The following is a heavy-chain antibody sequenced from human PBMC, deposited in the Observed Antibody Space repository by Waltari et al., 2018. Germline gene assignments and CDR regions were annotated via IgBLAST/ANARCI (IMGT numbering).Heavy chain of an antibody. CDR3: ASLKFCSDSACNLDYYYYMDV. CDR1: DWSISSGYY. Sequence: QVQLQESGPGLVKPSETLSLTCTVSDWSISSGYYWGWIRQPPGKGLEWIGNIYHSGNAYYTPALKSRVTISLDTSKNQFSLRLTSVTAADTALYYCASLKFCSDSACNLDYYYYMDVWGKGTTVTVSS. D-gene: IGHD2-15*01. CDR2: IYHSGNA. J-gene: IGHJ6*03. V-gene: IGHV4-38-2*02.